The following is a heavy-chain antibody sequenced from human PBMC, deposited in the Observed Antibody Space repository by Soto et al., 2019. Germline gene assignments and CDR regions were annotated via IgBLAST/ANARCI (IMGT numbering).Heavy chain of an antibody. CDR3: ARGAEDDTFDY. V-gene: IGHV4-59*01. CDR1: GGSISSYY. CDR2: IYYSGST. J-gene: IGHJ4*02. Sequence: SETLSLTCTVSGGSISSYYWSWIRQPPGKGLEWIGYIYYSGSTNYNPSLKSRVTISVDTSKNQFSLKLSSVTAADTAVYYCARGAEDDTFDYWGQGTLVTVSS. D-gene: IGHD1-1*01.